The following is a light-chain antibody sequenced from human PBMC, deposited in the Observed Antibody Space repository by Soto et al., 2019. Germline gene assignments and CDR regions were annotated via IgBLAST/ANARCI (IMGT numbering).Light chain of an antibody. J-gene: IGLJ1*01. Sequence: QSVLTQPPSASGTPGQRVTISCSGSSSSIGSNSVNWYQQLPRTAPNVLIYTNNQRPSGVPDRFSGSKSGTSASLAISGHEYEEEADYYFAAWYGSRNVYVFGNGTKVTVL. CDR3: AAWYGSRNVYV. CDR2: TNN. CDR1: SSSIGSNS. V-gene: IGLV1-44*01.